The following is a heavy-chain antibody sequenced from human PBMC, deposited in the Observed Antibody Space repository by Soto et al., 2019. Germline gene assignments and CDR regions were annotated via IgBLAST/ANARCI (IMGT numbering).Heavy chain of an antibody. CDR3: AKSPGYCSGGSCAPTWYFDL. CDR1: GFTFSSYA. J-gene: IGHJ2*01. CDR2: ISGSGGST. D-gene: IGHD2-15*01. Sequence: GSLRLSCAASGFTFSSYAMSWVRQAPGKGLEWVSAISGSGGSTYYADSVKGRFTISRDNSKNTLYLQMNSLRAEDTAVYYCAKSPGYCSGGSCAPTWYFDLWGRGTLVTVSS. V-gene: IGHV3-23*01.